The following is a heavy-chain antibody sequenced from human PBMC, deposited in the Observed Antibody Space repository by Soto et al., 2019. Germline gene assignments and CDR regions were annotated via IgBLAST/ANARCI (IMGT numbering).Heavy chain of an antibody. D-gene: IGHD4-17*01. CDR2: IYHSGST. J-gene: IGHJ4*02. CDR1: GGSISSGGYS. Sequence: QLQLQESGSGLVKPSQTLSLTCAVSGGSISSGGYSWSWIRQPPGKGLEWIGYIYHSGSTYYNASLKSRVTIPVDRSKNQVSLKLSSVTAADTAVYYCARSMTTVTSNDYWGQGTLVTVSS. CDR3: ARSMTTVTSNDY. V-gene: IGHV4-30-2*01.